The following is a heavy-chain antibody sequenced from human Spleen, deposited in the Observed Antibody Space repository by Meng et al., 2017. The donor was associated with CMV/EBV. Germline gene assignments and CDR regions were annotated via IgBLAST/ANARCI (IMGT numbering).Heavy chain of an antibody. CDR1: GFTFNDYC. CDR2: ISGSGSPI. CDR3: ARRRRYGDDTGFDY. V-gene: IGHV3-11*01. D-gene: IGHD4-17*01. Sequence: SGFTFNDYCMSWIRQAPGKGLEWVSYISGSGSPIYYADSVKGRFTISRDNAKNSLYLQMNSLRAEDTAVYYCARRRRYGDDTGFDYWGQGTLVTVSS. J-gene: IGHJ4*02.